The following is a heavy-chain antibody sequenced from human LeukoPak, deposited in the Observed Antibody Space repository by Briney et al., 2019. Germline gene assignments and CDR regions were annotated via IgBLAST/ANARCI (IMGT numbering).Heavy chain of an antibody. CDR3: ARTYCSGGSCHFDY. J-gene: IGHJ4*02. CDR2: IYYSGST. V-gene: IGHV4-59*08. D-gene: IGHD2-15*01. CDR1: GGSISSYY. Sequence: SETLSLTCTVCGGSISSYYWSWIRQPPGKGLEWIGYIYYSGSTDSNPSLKSRVTISVDTSKNQFSLKLSSVTAADTAVYYCARTYCSGGSCHFDYWGQGTLVTVSS.